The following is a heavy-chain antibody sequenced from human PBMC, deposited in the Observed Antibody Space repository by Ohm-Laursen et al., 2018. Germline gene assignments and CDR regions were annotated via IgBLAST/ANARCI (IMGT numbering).Heavy chain of an antibody. D-gene: IGHD3-10*01. J-gene: IGHJ5*02. CDR1: GFTFSDYY. Sequence: GSLRLSCAASGFTFSDYYMSWIRQAPGKGLEWVSYVSSSGNNVYYADSVKGRFTISRDNAKNSLYLQMNNVRAEDTAVYYCAREREGGYSPWGQGTLVTVSS. V-gene: IGHV3-11*01. CDR2: VSSSGNNV. CDR3: AREREGGYSP.